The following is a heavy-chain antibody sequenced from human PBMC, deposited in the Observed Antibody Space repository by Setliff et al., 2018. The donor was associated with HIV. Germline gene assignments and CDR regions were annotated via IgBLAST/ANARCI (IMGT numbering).Heavy chain of an antibody. J-gene: IGHJ6*02. CDR3: ARDGPSMITDYYYYGMDV. CDR1: GGTFSSYA. CDR2: IIPILGIA. Sequence: RASVKVSCKASGGTFSSYAISWVRQAPGQGLEWMGGIIPILGIANYAQKFQGRVTITADKSTSTAYMELSSLRSEDTAVYYCARDGPSMITDYYYYGMDVWGQGTTVTVSS. D-gene: IGHD3-22*01. V-gene: IGHV1-69*10.